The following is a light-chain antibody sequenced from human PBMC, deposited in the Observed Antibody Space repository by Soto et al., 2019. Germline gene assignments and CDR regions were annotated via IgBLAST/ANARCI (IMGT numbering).Light chain of an antibody. CDR1: SSDVGGYNY. CDR2: EVS. V-gene: IGLV2-14*01. CDR3: SSYTSSSTQV. Sequence: QSLLTQPASVSGSPGQSITISCTGTSSDVGGYNYVSWYQQHPGRAPKLMIFEVSNRPSGVSNRFSGSKSGNTASLTISGLQAEDEADYYCSSYTSSSTQVLGGGTKLTVL. J-gene: IGLJ3*02.